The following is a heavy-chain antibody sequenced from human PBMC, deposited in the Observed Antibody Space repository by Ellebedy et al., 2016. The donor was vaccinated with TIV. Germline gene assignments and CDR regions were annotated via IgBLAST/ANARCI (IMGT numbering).Heavy chain of an antibody. Sequence: MPSETLSLTCTVSGGSIRSHYWSWIRQPAGKGPEWIGRVYTSGNTNYNPSLKSRVTMSVDTSKHKFSLKLSSVTVADTAVYYCANSERVPAAMGRGYFDSWGQGTLVTVSS. V-gene: IGHV4-4*07. D-gene: IGHD2-2*01. CDR3: ANSERVPAAMGRGYFDS. J-gene: IGHJ4*02. CDR2: VYTSGNT. CDR1: GGSIRSHY.